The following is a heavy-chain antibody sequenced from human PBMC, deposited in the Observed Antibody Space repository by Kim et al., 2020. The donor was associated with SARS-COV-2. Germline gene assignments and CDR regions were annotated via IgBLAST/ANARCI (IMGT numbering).Heavy chain of an antibody. J-gene: IGHJ1*01. CDR1: GFTFSDYY. CDR2: ISSSSSYT. D-gene: IGHD3-22*01. V-gene: IGHV3-11*03. Sequence: GGSLRLSCAASGFTFSDYYMSWIRQAPGKGLEWVSYISSSSSYTNYADSVKGRFTISRDNAKNSLYLQMNSLRAEDTAVYYCARSELDSSGYHLVQHWGQGTLVTVSS. CDR3: ARSELDSSGYHLVQH.